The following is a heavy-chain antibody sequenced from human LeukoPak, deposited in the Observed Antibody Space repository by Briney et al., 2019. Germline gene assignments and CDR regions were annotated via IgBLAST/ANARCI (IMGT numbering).Heavy chain of an antibody. CDR2: ISSSGSYI. D-gene: IGHD5-12*01. Sequence: GGSLRLSCAASGFTFSTYSMNWVRQAPGKGPEWVSSISSSGSYIYYADSVKGRFTISRDNAKNSLYLQMNSLRAEDTAVYYCTGYRAEYFQHWGQGTLVTVSS. J-gene: IGHJ1*01. CDR1: GFTFSTYS. CDR3: TGYRAEYFQH. V-gene: IGHV3-21*01.